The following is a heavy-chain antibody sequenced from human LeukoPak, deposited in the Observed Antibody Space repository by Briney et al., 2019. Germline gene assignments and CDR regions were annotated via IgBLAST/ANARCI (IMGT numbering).Heavy chain of an antibody. J-gene: IGHJ4*02. D-gene: IGHD6-13*01. CDR1: GGSITSSSYY. Sequence: SETLSLTCTVSGGSITSSSYYWGWIRQPPGKRLEWIGSIFYSGSTYYNPSLKSRVTISVDTSKTQFSLKLSSVTAADTAVYYCAKQQLVRRFDYWGQGTLVTVFS. CDR2: IFYSGST. V-gene: IGHV4-39*01. CDR3: AKQQLVRRFDY.